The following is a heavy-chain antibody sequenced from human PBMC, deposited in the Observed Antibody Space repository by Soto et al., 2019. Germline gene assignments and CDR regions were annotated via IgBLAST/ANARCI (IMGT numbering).Heavy chain of an antibody. J-gene: IGHJ4*02. CDR1: GYTFTSYA. D-gene: IGHD1-1*01. CDR3: ARDRLKLEPHPIDY. Sequence: ASVNVSCKASGYTFTSYAMHWVRQAPGQRLEWMGWINAGNGNTKYSQKFQGRVTITRDTSASTAYMELSSLRSEDTAVYYCARDRLKLEPHPIDYWGQGTLVTVSS. V-gene: IGHV1-3*01. CDR2: INAGNGNT.